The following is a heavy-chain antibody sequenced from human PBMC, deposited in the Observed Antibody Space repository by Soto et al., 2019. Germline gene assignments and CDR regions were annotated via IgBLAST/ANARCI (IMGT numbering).Heavy chain of an antibody. D-gene: IGHD3-9*01. V-gene: IGHV3-23*01. J-gene: IGHJ4*02. CDR1: GFTFSNYA. CDR3: AYSYFDIFTGDFGDY. Sequence: VQLLESGGGLVQPGGSLRLSCAASGFTFSNYAMSWVRQAPGKGLEWVSGMSNSGSRTYYADSVKGRFIISRDNSKNTLYLQMNSLRPEDTAVDYCAYSYFDIFTGDFGDYWGQGTLVSVSS. CDR2: MSNSGSRT.